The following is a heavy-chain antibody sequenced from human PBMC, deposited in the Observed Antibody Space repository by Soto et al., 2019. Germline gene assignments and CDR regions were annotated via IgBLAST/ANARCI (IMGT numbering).Heavy chain of an antibody. Sequence: GGSLRLSCAASGFTFSSYAMSWVRQAPGKGLEWVSAISGSGGSTYYADSVKGRFTISRDNSKNTLYLQMNSLRAEDTAVYYCAKYQWALEYSSSFDYWGQGTLVTVSS. D-gene: IGHD6-6*01. J-gene: IGHJ4*02. CDR3: AKYQWALEYSSSFDY. CDR1: GFTFSSYA. V-gene: IGHV3-23*01. CDR2: ISGSGGST.